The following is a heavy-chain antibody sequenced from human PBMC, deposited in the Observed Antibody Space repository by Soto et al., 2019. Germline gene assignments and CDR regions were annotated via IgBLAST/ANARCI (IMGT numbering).Heavy chain of an antibody. CDR3: ARDRSSTYYYYGMDL. CDR1: GFSFSRHG. Sequence: PGGSLRLSCAASGFSFSRHGMHWVRQAPGKGLEWVAVRSYDGSNQDYADSVKGRFSISRDNSKNTVYLQMNSLRVEDSAVYYCARDRSSTYYYYGMDLWGQGTTATVSS. V-gene: IGHV3-30-3*01. D-gene: IGHD6-13*01. CDR2: RSYDGSNQ. J-gene: IGHJ6*02.